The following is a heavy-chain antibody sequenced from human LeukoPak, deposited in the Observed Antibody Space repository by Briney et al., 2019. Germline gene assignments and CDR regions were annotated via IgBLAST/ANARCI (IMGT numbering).Heavy chain of an antibody. J-gene: IGHJ4*02. D-gene: IGHD6-13*01. V-gene: IGHV3-7*03. CDR2: IKQDGSEK. CDR3: AREAPGWYSSSWFDY. CDR1: GFTFSSYW. Sequence: GGSRRLSCAASGFTFSSYWMSWVRQAPGKGLEWVANIKQDGSEKYYVDSVKGRFTISRDNAKNSLYLQMNSLRAEDTAVYYCAREAPGWYSSSWFDYWGQGTLVTVSS.